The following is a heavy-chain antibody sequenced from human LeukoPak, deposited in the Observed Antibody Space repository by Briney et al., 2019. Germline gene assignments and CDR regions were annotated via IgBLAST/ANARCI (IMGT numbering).Heavy chain of an antibody. D-gene: IGHD6-13*01. V-gene: IGHV4-59*01. CDR2: IYYSGST. J-gene: IGHJ5*02. CDR3: ARAGHSSSWYWGWREVRFDP. Sequence: SETLSLTCTVSGGSISSYYWSWIRQPPGKGLEWIGYIYYSGSTNYNPSLQSRVTISVDTSKNQFSLKLSSVTAADTAVYYCARAGHSSSWYWGWREVRFDPWGQGTLVTVSS. CDR1: GGSISSYY.